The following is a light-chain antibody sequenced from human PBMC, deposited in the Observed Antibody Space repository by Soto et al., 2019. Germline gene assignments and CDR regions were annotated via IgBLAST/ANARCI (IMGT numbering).Light chain of an antibody. CDR2: DNN. Sequence: QSVLTQPPSVSAAPGQKVTISCSGSSSNIGNNFVSWYQQLPGTAPKLLIYDNNKRPSGIPDRFFGSKSGTSATLGITGLQTGDEADYYCGTWDSSLSIGVFGGGTKVTVL. CDR3: GTWDSSLSIGV. J-gene: IGLJ2*01. CDR1: SSNIGNNF. V-gene: IGLV1-51*01.